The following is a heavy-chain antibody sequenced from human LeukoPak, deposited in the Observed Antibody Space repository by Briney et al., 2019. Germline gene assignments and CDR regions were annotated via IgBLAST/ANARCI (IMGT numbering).Heavy chain of an antibody. V-gene: IGHV1-69*01. D-gene: IGHD4-17*01. J-gene: IGHJ4*02. Sequence: GRSLRLSCAASGFTFSSYAISWVRQAPGQGLEWMGGIIPIFGTANYAQKFQGRVTITADESTSTAYMELSSLRSEDTAVYYCAYGDKRGFDYWGQGTLVTVSS. CDR3: AYGDKRGFDY. CDR1: GFTFSSYA. CDR2: IIPIFGTA.